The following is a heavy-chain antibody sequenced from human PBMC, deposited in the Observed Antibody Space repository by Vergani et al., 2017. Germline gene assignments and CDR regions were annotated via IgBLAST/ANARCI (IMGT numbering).Heavy chain of an antibody. V-gene: IGHV1-69*01. J-gene: IGHJ6*03. D-gene: IGHD1-20*01. CDR1: GGTFSSYA. Sequence: QVQLVQSGAEVKKPGSSVKVSCKASGGTFSSYAISWVRQAPGQGLEWMGGIIPIFGTANYAQKFQGRVTITADESTSTAYMELSSLRSEDTAVYYCAGAGSGITGLLGYYYYYMDVWGKGTTVTVSS. CDR2: IIPIFGTA. CDR3: AGAGSGITGLLGYYYYYMDV.